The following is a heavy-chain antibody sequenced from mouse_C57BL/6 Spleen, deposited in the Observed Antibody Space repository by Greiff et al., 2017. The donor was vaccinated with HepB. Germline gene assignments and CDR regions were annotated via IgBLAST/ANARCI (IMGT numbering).Heavy chain of an antibody. D-gene: IGHD2-2*01. V-gene: IGHV1-55*01. CDR1: GYTFTSYW. CDR3: ARMVTTSGGYFDY. J-gene: IGHJ2*01. CDR2: IYPGSGST. Sequence: VQLQQPGAELVKPGASVKMSCKASGYTFTSYWITWVKQRPGQGLEWIGDIYPGSGSTNYNEKFKSKATLTVDTSSSTAYMQLSSLTSEDSAVYYCARMVTTSGGYFDYWGQGTTLTVSS.